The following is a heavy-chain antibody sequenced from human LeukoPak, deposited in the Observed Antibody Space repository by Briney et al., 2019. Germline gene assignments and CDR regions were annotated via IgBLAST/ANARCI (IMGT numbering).Heavy chain of an antibody. CDR2: IFYSGSA. D-gene: IGHD1-26*01. J-gene: IGHJ4*02. V-gene: IGHV4-30-4*01. Sequence: PSETLSLTCTVSGGSISSGDYYWTWIRQPPGKGLEWIGYIFYSGSAYYNPSLKSRVTISVDTSRNQFSLHLSPVTAADTAVYYCATTSLGGSFLFDYWGQGTLVTVSS. CDR3: ATTSLGGSFLFDY. CDR1: GGSISSGDYY.